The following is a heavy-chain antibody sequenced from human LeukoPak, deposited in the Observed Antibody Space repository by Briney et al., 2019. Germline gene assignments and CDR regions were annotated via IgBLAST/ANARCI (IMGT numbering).Heavy chain of an antibody. V-gene: IGHV4-39*02. CDR1: GGSISSSSYY. CDR3: AREGFSSGWYGSPDY. Sequence: SETLSLTCTVSGGSISSSSYYWGWIRQPPGKGLEWIGSIYYSGSTYYNPSLKSRVTISVDTSKNQFSLKLSSVTAADTAVYYCAREGFSSGWYGSPDYRGQGTLVTVSS. D-gene: IGHD6-19*01. CDR2: IYYSGST. J-gene: IGHJ4*02.